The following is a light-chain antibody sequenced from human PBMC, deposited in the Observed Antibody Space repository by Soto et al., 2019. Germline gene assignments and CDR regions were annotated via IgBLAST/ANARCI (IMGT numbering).Light chain of an antibody. Sequence: QSVLTQPASVSGSPGQSITISCTGTSSDVGSYNLVSWYQQLPGKAPKLMIYEGSKRPSGVSNRFSGSKSGNTASLTISGLQAEDEADYYCCSYAGSSTFSYVVFGGGTKVTVL. CDR1: SSDVGSYNL. V-gene: IGLV2-23*03. CDR2: EGS. J-gene: IGLJ2*01. CDR3: CSYAGSSTFSYVV.